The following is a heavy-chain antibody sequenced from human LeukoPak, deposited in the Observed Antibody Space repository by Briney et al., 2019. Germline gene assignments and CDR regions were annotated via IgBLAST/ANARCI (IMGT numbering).Heavy chain of an antibody. Sequence: TGGSLRLSCAASGFTFSSYAMSWVRQAPGKGLEWVSAISGSGGSTYYADSVKGRFTISRDNSKNTLYLQMNSLRAEDTAVYYCAKEYYDILTGSYYFDYWGQGTLVTVSS. CDR3: AKEYYDILTGSYYFDY. V-gene: IGHV3-23*01. CDR2: ISGSGGST. J-gene: IGHJ4*02. D-gene: IGHD3-9*01. CDR1: GFTFSSYA.